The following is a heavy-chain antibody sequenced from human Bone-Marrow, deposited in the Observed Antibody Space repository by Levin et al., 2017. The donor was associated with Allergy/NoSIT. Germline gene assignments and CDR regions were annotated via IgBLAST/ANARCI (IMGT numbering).Heavy chain of an antibody. J-gene: IGHJ6*02. CDR2: SSHDERSK. CDR1: GFTFSSYG. D-gene: IGHD4-11*01. V-gene: IGHV3-30*18. CDR3: AKDDYSNYELYYYYGMDV. Sequence: SCAASGFTFSSYGMHWVRQAPGKGLEWVAVSSHDERSKYYADSVKGRFTISRDNSKNTVFLHMNSLRAEDTAVYYCAKDDYSNYELYYYYGMDVWGQGTTVIVSS.